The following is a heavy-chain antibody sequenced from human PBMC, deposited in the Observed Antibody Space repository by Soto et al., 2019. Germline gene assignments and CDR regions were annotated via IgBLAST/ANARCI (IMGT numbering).Heavy chain of an antibody. CDR3: ARDPYYFDSSGYSPPDI. CDR2: INPSGGST. V-gene: IGHV1-46*01. D-gene: IGHD3-22*01. J-gene: IGHJ3*02. CDR1: GYTFTSYY. Sequence: ASVKVSCKASGYTFTSYYMHWVRQAPGQGLEWMGIINPSGGSTSYAQKFQGRVTMTRDTSTSTVYMELSSLRSEDTAVYYCARDPYYFDSSGYSPPDIWGQGTMVTVSS.